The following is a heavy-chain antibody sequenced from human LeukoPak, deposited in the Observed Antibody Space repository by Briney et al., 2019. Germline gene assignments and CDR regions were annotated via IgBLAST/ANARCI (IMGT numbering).Heavy chain of an antibody. J-gene: IGHJ4*02. V-gene: IGHV1-69*04. D-gene: IGHD2-2*01. CDR3: ARDAPAGYCSSTSCPFFDY. Sequence: SVKVSCKASGGTFSSYAISWVRQAPGQGLEWMGRIIPILGIAIYAQKFQGRVTITADKSTSTAYMELSSLRSEDTAVYYCARDAPAGYCSSTSCPFFDYWGQGTLVTVSS. CDR2: IIPILGIA. CDR1: GGTFSSYA.